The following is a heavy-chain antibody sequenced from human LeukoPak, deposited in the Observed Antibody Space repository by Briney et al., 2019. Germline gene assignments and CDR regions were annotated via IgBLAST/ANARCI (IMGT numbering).Heavy chain of an antibody. Sequence: SETLSLTCTVSGGSIRSSSHYWVWIRQPPGKGLEWIGYIYYSGSTNYNPSLKSRVTISVDTSKNQFSLKLSSVTAADTAVYYCARLDDSSGYYYPYFDYWGQGTLVTVSS. CDR1: GGSIRSSSHY. J-gene: IGHJ4*02. CDR2: IYYSGST. V-gene: IGHV4-61*05. D-gene: IGHD3-22*01. CDR3: ARLDDSSGYYYPYFDY.